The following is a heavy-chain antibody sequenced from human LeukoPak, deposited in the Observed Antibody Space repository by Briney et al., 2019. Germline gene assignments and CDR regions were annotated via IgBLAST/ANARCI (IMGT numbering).Heavy chain of an antibody. CDR3: ARGFYCSSTSCYFYYDP. V-gene: IGHV6-1*01. Sequence: SQTLSLTCVISGDSVSSNSAAWNWVRQSPSRGLEWLGRTFYRSKWYNDYAVSVKSRITINPDTSKNQFSLQLNSVTPEDTAVYYCARGFYCSSTSCYFYYDPWGQGTPVTVSS. CDR2: TFYRSKWYN. D-gene: IGHD2-2*01. CDR1: GDSVSSNSAA. J-gene: IGHJ5*02.